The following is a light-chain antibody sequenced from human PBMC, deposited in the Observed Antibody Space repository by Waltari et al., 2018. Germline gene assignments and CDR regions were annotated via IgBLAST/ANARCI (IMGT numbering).Light chain of an antibody. V-gene: IGKV3-20*01. Sequence: EIVLTQSPGTLSLSPGERATLSCRASKSVSSNSLAWYQQRPGQAPRLLIHGSSSRATGIPDRFSGSGSGTDFTLTISRLEPEDFAVYYCQQYGRSWNTFGQGTKLEIK. CDR1: KSVSSNS. J-gene: IGKJ2*01. CDR3: QQYGRSWNT. CDR2: GSS.